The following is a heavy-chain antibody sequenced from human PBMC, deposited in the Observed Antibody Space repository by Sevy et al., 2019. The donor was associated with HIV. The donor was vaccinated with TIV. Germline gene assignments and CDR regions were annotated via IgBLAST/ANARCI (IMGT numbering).Heavy chain of an antibody. Sequence: GGSLRLSCAASGFTFSSYGMHWVRQAPGKGLEWVAFIRYDGSNKYYADSVKGRFTISRDNSKNTLYLQMNSLRAEDTAVYYCAKDVWMTIFGVVHNWFDPWGQGTLVTVSS. D-gene: IGHD3-3*01. CDR3: AKDVWMTIFGVVHNWFDP. CDR1: GFTFSSYG. CDR2: IRYDGSNK. V-gene: IGHV3-30*02. J-gene: IGHJ5*02.